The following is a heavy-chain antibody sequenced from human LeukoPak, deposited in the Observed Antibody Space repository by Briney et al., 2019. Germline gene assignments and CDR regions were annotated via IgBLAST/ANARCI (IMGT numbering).Heavy chain of an antibody. CDR2: INPNSGVT. J-gene: IGHJ4*02. CDR3: ARDQADLAPRPFDY. V-gene: IGHV1-2*02. D-gene: IGHD6-6*01. Sequence: ASVKVSCTASGYTFTVYYMHWVRQAPGQGLEWMGWINPNSGVTNYAQKFQGRVTMTRDTSISTAYMELGSLRFDDAAVYYCARDQADLAPRPFDYWGQGTLVTVSS. CDR1: GYTFTVYY.